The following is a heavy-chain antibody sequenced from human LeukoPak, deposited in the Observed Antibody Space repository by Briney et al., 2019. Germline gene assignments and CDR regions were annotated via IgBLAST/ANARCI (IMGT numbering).Heavy chain of an antibody. CDR2: ISAYNGNT. CDR3: ARGSTVTTVRGWFDP. V-gene: IGHV1-18*01. CDR1: GYTFTSYG. J-gene: IGHJ5*02. Sequence: ASVKVSCKASGYTFTSYGISWVRQAPGQGLEWMGWISAYNGNTNYAQKLQGRVTMTTDTSTSTAYMELRSLRSDDTAVYYCARGSTVTTVRGWFDPWGQGTLVTVSS. D-gene: IGHD4-11*01.